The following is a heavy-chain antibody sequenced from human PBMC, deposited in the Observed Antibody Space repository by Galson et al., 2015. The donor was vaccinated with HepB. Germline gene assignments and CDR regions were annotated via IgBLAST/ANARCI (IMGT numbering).Heavy chain of an antibody. J-gene: IGHJ4*02. CDR1: GFTASGNY. Sequence: SLRLSCAASGFTASGNYMRWVRTAPGKGLEWVSVVYAGGTTYYADSVKGRFTISRDISKTTLSLDINTVRLEDTAVYYCARGPLRYLDYWGQGTQVTVFS. CDR3: ARGPLRYLDY. V-gene: IGHV3-53*01. D-gene: IGHD5-12*01. CDR2: VYAGGTT.